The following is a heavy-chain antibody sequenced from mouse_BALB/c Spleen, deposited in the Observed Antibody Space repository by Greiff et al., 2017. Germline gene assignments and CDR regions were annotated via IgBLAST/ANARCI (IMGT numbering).Heavy chain of an antibody. CDR2: ISNGGGST. D-gene: IGHD2-4*01. Sequence: EVKLEESGGGLVQPGGSLKLSCAASGFTFSSYTMSWVRQTPEKRLEWVAYISNGGGSTYYPDTVKGRFTISRDNAKNTLYLQMSSLKSEDTAMYYCARLMITTNAMDYWGQGTSVTVSS. CDR3: ARLMITTNAMDY. V-gene: IGHV5-12-2*01. CDR1: GFTFSSYT. J-gene: IGHJ4*01.